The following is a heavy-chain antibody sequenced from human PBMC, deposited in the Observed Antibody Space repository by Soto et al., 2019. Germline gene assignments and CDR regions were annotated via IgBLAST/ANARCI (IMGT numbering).Heavy chain of an antibody. CDR2: ISYDGTNK. CDR3: ARAPLGDFHYFDS. CDR1: GFILSSYA. D-gene: IGHD4-17*01. Sequence: GGSLRLSCAASGFILSSYAMHWVRQAPGKGLEWIAFISYDGTNKYFADSVKGRFTISRDNYKSTLYLQMNGLRAEDTAVYYCARAPLGDFHYFDSWGQGTLVTVSS. J-gene: IGHJ4*02. V-gene: IGHV3-30-3*01.